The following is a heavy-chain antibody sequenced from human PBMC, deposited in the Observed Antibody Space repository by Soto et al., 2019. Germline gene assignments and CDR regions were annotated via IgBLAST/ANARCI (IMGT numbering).Heavy chain of an antibody. CDR3: ARVTMVRGIDVLDY. Sequence: PSETLSLTCAVSSGSISTSNWWSWVRQPPGKGLEWIGEIYRSGSTNYNPSLKSRVTISVDKSKNQFSLKLSSVTAADTAVYYCARVTMVRGIDVLDYWGQGTLVTVSS. D-gene: IGHD3-10*01. J-gene: IGHJ4*02. V-gene: IGHV4-4*02. CDR1: SGSISTSNW. CDR2: IYRSGST.